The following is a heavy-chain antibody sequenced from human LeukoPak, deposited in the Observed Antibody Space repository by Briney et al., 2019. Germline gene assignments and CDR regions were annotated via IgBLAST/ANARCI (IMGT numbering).Heavy chain of an antibody. CDR2: ISYDGSIK. Sequence: PGGSLRLSCAASGFTFSSYAMRWVRQAPGKGLEWVSVISYDGSIKYYSDSVKGRFTISRDNAKKSLYLQMNSLRAEDTAVYFCARDMIILQSWGQGTLVTVSS. CDR3: ARDMIILQS. CDR1: GFTFSSYA. V-gene: IGHV3-30*03. D-gene: IGHD3-16*01. J-gene: IGHJ5*02.